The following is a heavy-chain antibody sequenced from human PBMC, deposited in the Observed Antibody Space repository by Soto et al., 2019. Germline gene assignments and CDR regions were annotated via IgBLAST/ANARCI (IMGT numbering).Heavy chain of an antibody. Sequence: SVKVSCKASGGTFSSDAISWVRQAPGQGLEWMGGIIPIFGTANYAQKFQGRVTITADKSTSTAYMELSSLRSEDTAVYYCAIPVRGVIRYYFDYWGQGTLVTVSS. CDR3: AIPVRGVIRYYFDY. CDR2: IIPIFGTA. D-gene: IGHD3-10*01. CDR1: GGTFSSDA. V-gene: IGHV1-69*06. J-gene: IGHJ4*02.